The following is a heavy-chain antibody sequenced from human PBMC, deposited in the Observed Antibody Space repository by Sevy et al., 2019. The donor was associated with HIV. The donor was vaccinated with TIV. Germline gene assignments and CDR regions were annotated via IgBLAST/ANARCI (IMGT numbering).Heavy chain of an antibody. Sequence: GGSLRLSCAASGFAFSKYSMSWDRQPPGKGLEWVSNLSFGCGEINYADSVKGRFTISRDNSKSSVYLQMNNLRPEDTAVHYCAREGCTKPHDYWGQGTLVTVSS. CDR3: AREGCTKPHDY. CDR2: LSFGCGEI. D-gene: IGHD2-8*01. CDR1: GFAFSKYS. J-gene: IGHJ4*02. V-gene: IGHV3-23*01.